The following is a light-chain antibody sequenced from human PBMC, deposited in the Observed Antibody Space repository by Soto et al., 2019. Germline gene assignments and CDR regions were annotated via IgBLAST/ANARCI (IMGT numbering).Light chain of an antibody. J-gene: IGLJ1*01. V-gene: IGLV1-44*01. CDR3: AAWDDSLNGLYV. Sequence: QSVLTQPPSASGTPGQRVTISCSGSSSNIGINTVSWYQQVPGTAPKLLIYTDNQRPSGVPDRFSGSKSGTSASLAISGLQSEDEADYYCAAWDDSLNGLYVFGTGTKVTAL. CDR2: TDN. CDR1: SSNIGINT.